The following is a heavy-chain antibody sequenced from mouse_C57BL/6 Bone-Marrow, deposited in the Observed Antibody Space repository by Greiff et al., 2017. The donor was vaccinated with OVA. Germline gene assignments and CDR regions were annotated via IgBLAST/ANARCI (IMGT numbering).Heavy chain of an antibody. CDR2: IDPENGDT. Sequence: DVKLQESGAELVRPGASVKLSCTASGFNIKDDYMHWVKQRPEQGLEWIGWIDPENGDTEYASKFQGKATITADTSSNTAYLQLSSLTSEDTAVYYCTLYYDLVYFDYWGQGTTLTVSS. V-gene: IGHV14-4*01. CDR1: GFNIKDDY. J-gene: IGHJ2*01. D-gene: IGHD2-4*01. CDR3: TLYYDLVYFDY.